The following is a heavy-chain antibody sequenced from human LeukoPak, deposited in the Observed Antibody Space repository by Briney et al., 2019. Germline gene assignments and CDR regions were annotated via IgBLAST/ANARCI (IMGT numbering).Heavy chain of an antibody. V-gene: IGHV3-23*01. Sequence: GGSLRLSCAASGFTFSDYYMSWVRQAPGKGLEWVSAISGSGGSTYYADSVKGRFTISRDNSKNTLYLQMNSLRAEDTAVYYCAKDRTNWGSGDAFDIWGQGTMVTVSS. CDR3: AKDRTNWGSGDAFDI. CDR1: GFTFSDYY. CDR2: ISGSGGST. D-gene: IGHD7-27*01. J-gene: IGHJ3*02.